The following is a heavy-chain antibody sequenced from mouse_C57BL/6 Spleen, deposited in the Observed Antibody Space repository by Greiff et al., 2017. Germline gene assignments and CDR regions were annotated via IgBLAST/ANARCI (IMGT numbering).Heavy chain of an antibody. J-gene: IGHJ2*01. CDR3: ARIYYDLGYFDY. V-gene: IGHV1-69*01. CDR2: IDPSDSYT. D-gene: IGHD2-4*01. Sequence: QVQLKQPGAELVMPGASVKLSCKASGYTFTSYWMHWVKQRPGQGLEWIGEIDPSDSYTNYNQKFKGKSTLTVDKSSSTAYMQLSSLTSEDSAVYYCARIYYDLGYFDYWGQGTTLTVSS. CDR1: GYTFTSYW.